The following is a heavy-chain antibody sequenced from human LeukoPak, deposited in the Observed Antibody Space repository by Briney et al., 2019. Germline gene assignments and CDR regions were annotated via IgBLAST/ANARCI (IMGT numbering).Heavy chain of an antibody. CDR3: ARHPRVRGVIKYYYYVDV. D-gene: IGHD3-10*01. Sequence: ETLSLTCTVSGGSISSSSYYWGWIRQPPGKGLEWIGSIYYSGSTYYNPSLKSRVTISVDTSKNQFSLKLSSVTAADTAVYYCARHPRVRGVIKYYYYVDVWGKGTTVTISS. CDR2: IYYSGST. CDR1: GGSISSSSYY. V-gene: IGHV4-39*01. J-gene: IGHJ6*03.